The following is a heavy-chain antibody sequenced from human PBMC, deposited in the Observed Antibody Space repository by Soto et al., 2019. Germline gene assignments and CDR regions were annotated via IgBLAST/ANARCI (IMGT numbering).Heavy chain of an antibody. V-gene: IGHV4-39*01. CDR3: ARHIVVVVAANPLDY. CDR2: IYYSGST. CDR1: GASISSGGYY. J-gene: IGHJ4*02. D-gene: IGHD2-15*01. Sequence: PSETLSLTYSVSGASISSGGYYRSWIHQPPGKGLEWIGCIYYSGSTYYNPSLKSRVTISVDTSKNQFSLRLSSVTAADTAVYYCARHIVVVVAANPLDYWGQGTLVTVSS.